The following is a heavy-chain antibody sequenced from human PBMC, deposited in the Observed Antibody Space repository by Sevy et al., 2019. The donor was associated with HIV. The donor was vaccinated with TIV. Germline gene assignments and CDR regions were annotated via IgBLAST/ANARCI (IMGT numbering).Heavy chain of an antibody. CDR3: ARDRATSANRTLFDY. CDR1: GFTSSSYA. V-gene: IGHV3-23*01. J-gene: IGHJ4*02. CDR2: LSDSGVST. Sequence: GGSLRLSCAASGFTSSSYAMSWVRQPPGRGLEWVSTLSDSGVSTYYADSVKGRFTISRDNSKNILYLQMNSLRAEDTAVYYCARDRATSANRTLFDYWGQGTLVTVS. D-gene: IGHD5-12*01.